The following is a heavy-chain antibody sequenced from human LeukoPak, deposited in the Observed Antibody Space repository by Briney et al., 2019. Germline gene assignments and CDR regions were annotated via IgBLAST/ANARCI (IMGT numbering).Heavy chain of an antibody. CDR3: ARGDSGSYYFDY. J-gene: IGHJ4*02. CDR2: ISYDGNNK. D-gene: IGHD1-26*01. V-gene: IGHV3-30*03. Sequence: GGSLRLSCAASGFTFSSYGMHWVRQAPGKGLEWVAVISYDGNNKYYADSVKGRFTISRDNSKNTLYLQMNSLRAEDTAVYYCARGDSGSYYFDYWGQGTLVTVSS. CDR1: GFTFSSYG.